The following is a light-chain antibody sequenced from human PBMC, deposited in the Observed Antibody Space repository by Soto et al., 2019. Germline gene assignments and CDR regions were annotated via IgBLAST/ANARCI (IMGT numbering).Light chain of an antibody. CDR3: CSYAGSYTYV. CDR2: DVS. Sequence: QSALTQPRSVSGTPGQSVTISCTGTSSDFSDYNYVSWYQQHPGKVPKLMMYDVSKRPSGVPDRFSGSKSGNTASLTISGLQAEDEAEYYCCSYAGSYTYVFGTGTKLTVL. CDR1: SSDFSDYNY. V-gene: IGLV2-11*01. J-gene: IGLJ1*01.